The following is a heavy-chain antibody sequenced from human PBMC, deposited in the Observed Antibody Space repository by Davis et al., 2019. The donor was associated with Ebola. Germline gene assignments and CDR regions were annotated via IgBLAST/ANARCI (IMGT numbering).Heavy chain of an antibody. V-gene: IGHV3-53*01. CDR3: AKSLTRLRFLEWHYDMDV. Sequence: GGSLRLSCAASGFTVSSNYMSWVRQAPGKGLEWVSVIYSGGSTYYADSVKGRFTISRDNSKNTLYLQMNSLRAEDTAVYYCAKSLTRLRFLEWHYDMDVWGQGTTVTVSS. D-gene: IGHD3-3*01. CDR2: IYSGGST. J-gene: IGHJ6*02. CDR1: GFTVSSNY.